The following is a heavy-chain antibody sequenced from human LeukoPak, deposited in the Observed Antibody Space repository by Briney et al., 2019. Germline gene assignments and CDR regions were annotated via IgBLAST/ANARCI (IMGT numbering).Heavy chain of an antibody. V-gene: IGHV4-39*01. CDR2: IYYGGST. CDR3: ARALGYCSGGSCTRGYNWFDP. CDR1: GGSISSSDYY. J-gene: IGHJ5*02. Sequence: SETLSLTCTVSGGSISSSDYYWGWSRQPPGKGLEWIGSIYYGGSTYYNPSLKSRVTISVDTSMNQFSLKLSFVTTADTAVHYCARALGYCSGGSCTRGYNWFDPRGQGTLVTVPS. D-gene: IGHD2-15*01.